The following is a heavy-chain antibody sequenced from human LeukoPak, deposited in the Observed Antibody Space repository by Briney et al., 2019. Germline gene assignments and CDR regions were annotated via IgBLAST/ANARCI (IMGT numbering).Heavy chain of an antibody. CDR1: GYTFTTYG. CDR2: ISAYNGNT. D-gene: IGHD2-21*01. CDR3: ARVAGNCGGDCYRLVY. V-gene: IGHV1-18*01. J-gene: IGHJ4*02. Sequence: ASVKVSCKASGYTFTTYGISWVRQAPGQGLEWMGWISAYNGNTNYAQKFQGRVTMATDASTSTAYMELSSLRSEDTAVYYCARVAGNCGGDCYRLVYWGQGTLVTVAS.